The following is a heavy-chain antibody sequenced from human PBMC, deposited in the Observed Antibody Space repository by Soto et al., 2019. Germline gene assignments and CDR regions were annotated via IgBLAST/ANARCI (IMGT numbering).Heavy chain of an antibody. CDR3: AKARGYSSSSEPIDY. CDR1: GFTFSSYA. D-gene: IGHD6-6*01. Sequence: PGGSLRLSCAASGFTFSSYAMSWVRQAPGKGLEWVSGISGSGGSTYYADSVKGRFTISRDNSKNTLYLQMNSLRAEDTAVYYCAKARGYSSSSEPIDYWGQGTLVTVSS. V-gene: IGHV3-23*01. CDR2: ISGSGGST. J-gene: IGHJ4*02.